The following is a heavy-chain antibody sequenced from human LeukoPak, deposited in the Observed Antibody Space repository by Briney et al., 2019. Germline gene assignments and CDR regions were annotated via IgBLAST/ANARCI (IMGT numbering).Heavy chain of an antibody. CDR3: AKDLRPYQSRLGSGSYYNPLGY. CDR2: ISGSGGST. Sequence: GGSLRLSCAASGFTFSSYAMSWVRQAPGKGLEWVSAISGSGGSTYCADSVKGRFTISGDNSKNTLYLQMNSLRAEDTAVYYCAKDLRPYQSRLGSGSYYNPLGYWGQGTLVTVSS. D-gene: IGHD3-10*01. CDR1: GFTFSSYA. J-gene: IGHJ4*02. V-gene: IGHV3-23*01.